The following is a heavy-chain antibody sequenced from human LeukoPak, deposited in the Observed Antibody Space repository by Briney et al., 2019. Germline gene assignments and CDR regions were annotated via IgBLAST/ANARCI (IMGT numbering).Heavy chain of an antibody. CDR1: AFTFDVYA. CDR3: AKDIFCVDYYYYCMDV. D-gene: IGHD2-21*01. Sequence: GGSLKLSCAASAFTFDVYAMHWVRQAPGKGLEWVSLISADGGSTVYADFVKGRFTISRDNSKDCLYLQMNSLRTEDTALYYCAKDIFCVDYYYYCMDVWGQGTTVTVSS. J-gene: IGHJ6*02. V-gene: IGHV3-43*02. CDR2: ISADGGST.